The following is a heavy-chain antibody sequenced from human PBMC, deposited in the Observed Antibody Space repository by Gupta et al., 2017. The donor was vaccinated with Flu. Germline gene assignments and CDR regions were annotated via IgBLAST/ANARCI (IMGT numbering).Heavy chain of an antibody. D-gene: IGHD6-19*01. CDR3: ASLSVAGNFDY. J-gene: IGHJ4*02. V-gene: IGHV3-74*01. Sequence: HGVRQAPGKGLEWVSRINSDGNIITYADSVKGRFTISRDNAKNTLFLQMNSLRAEDTAVYFCASLSVAGNFDYWGRGTLVTVSS. CDR2: INSDGNII.